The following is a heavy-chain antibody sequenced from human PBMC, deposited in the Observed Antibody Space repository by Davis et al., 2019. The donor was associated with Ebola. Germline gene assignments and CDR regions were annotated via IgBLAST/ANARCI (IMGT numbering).Heavy chain of an antibody. V-gene: IGHV3-30-3*01. Sequence: GSLRLPCAASGFTFRRYAMHWVRQALGKGLVWLAVISYDGSNKYYADSVKGRFTISRDNSQNTLYLQMNSLRAEDTAVYYCSRGPYDFWCGWENWGQGTLVTVSS. CDR1: GFTFRRYA. D-gene: IGHD3-3*01. CDR3: SRGPYDFWCGWEN. CDR2: ISYDGSNK. J-gene: IGHJ4*02.